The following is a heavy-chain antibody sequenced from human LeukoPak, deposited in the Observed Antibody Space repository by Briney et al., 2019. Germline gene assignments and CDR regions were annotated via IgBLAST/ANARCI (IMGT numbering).Heavy chain of an antibody. Sequence: PGGSLRLSCAASGFTFSTYAMSWVRQAPGKGLVWVSAISSNGGSTYYADSVKGRFTISRDNSKNTLYLQMNSLRAEDTAVYYCAKVPVVVTAIEREYYFDYWGQGTLVTVSS. CDR2: ISSNGGST. CDR3: AKVPVVVTAIEREYYFDY. CDR1: GFTFSTYA. V-gene: IGHV3-23*01. D-gene: IGHD2-21*02. J-gene: IGHJ4*02.